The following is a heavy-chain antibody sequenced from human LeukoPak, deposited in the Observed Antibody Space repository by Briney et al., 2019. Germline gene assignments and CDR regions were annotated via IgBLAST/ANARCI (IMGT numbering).Heavy chain of an antibody. D-gene: IGHD3-10*01. Sequence: GESLKISCKGSGYSFTSYWIGWVRQMPGKGLEWMGIIYPGDSDTRYSPSFQGQVTISADKSISTAYLQWSSLKASDTAMYYCARQRSYYYGSGSYYNGGNWFDPWGQGTLVTVSS. V-gene: IGHV5-51*01. CDR3: ARQRSYYYGSGSYYNGGNWFDP. CDR2: IYPGDSDT. CDR1: GYSFTSYW. J-gene: IGHJ5*02.